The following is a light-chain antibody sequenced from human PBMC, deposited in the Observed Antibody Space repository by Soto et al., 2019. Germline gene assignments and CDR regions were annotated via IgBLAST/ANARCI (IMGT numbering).Light chain of an antibody. CDR3: CSYADNYSWV. V-gene: IGLV2-11*01. CDR1: GSDVGGYNY. Sequence: QSALTQPRSVSGSPGQSVTISCTGTGSDVGGYNYVSWYQQHPGKAPKLMIYDVTKRPSGVPDRFSGSKSGNTASLTISGLQAEDEADYSCCSYADNYSWVFGGGTKVTVL. J-gene: IGLJ3*02. CDR2: DVT.